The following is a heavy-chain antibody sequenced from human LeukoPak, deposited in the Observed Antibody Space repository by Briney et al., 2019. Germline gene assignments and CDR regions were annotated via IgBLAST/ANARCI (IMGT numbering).Heavy chain of an antibody. CDR1: GYTFTSYY. CDR2: INPSGGST. V-gene: IGHV1-46*01. J-gene: IGHJ4*02. Sequence: ASVKVSYKASGYTFTSYYMHWVRQAPGQGLEWMGIINPSGGSTSYAQKFQGRVTMTRDTSTSTVYMELSSLRSEDTAVYYCARDPRLRFWSGKKGSPYFDYWGQGTLVTVSS. D-gene: IGHD3-3*01. CDR3: ARDPRLRFWSGKKGSPYFDY.